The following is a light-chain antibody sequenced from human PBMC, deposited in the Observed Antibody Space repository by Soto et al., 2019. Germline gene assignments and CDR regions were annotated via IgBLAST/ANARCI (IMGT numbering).Light chain of an antibody. CDR2: AAS. Sequence: QLTQAPSSLSASVGDRGIITCRASQSVSRSLNWYQQKAGQAPKLLIYAASTLHSGVPSRFSGSGSGTDFTFTISSLQPEDIATYYCQQYDNLPLTFGGGTKVDIK. CDR1: QSVSRS. CDR3: QQYDNLPLT. J-gene: IGKJ4*01. V-gene: IGKV1-33*01.